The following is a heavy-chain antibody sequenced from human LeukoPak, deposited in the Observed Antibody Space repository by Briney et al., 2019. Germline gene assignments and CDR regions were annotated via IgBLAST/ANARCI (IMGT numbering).Heavy chain of an antibody. CDR1: GFTFSCYW. CDR2: IKKDGSER. CDR3: AGGSGWLIDY. D-gene: IGHD6-19*01. Sequence: GGSLRLSCAASGFTFSCYWMNWVRQAPGKGLEWVANIKKDGSERYYVDSVKGRFTISRDNAKNSLYLQMDSLRAEDTAVYYCAGGSGWLIDYWGQGTLVTVSS. J-gene: IGHJ4*02. V-gene: IGHV3-7*03.